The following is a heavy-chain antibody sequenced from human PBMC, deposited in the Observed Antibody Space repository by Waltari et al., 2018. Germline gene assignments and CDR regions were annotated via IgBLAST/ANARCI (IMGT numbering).Heavy chain of an antibody. D-gene: IGHD2-21*02. V-gene: IGHV7-4-1*02. J-gene: IGHJ4*02. CDR2: INTNTGNP. Sequence: QVQLVHSGSELKKPGASVKVSCKASGYSFTTFAMNWVRQAPGQGLEWMGRINTNTGNPTYAQGFTGRFVFSVDTSVSTTYLQISSLEAEDTAVYYCARGGCSYGDCYYTSDYWGQGTLVTVSS. CDR3: ARGGCSYGDCYYTSDY. CDR1: GYSFTTFA.